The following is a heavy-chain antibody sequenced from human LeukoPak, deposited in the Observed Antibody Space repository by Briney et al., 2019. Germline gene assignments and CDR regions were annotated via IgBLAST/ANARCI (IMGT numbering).Heavy chain of an antibody. Sequence: GGSLRPSCAASGFTFSSYGIHWVRQTPGKGLEWVAFIRSDGNKQNYADSVKGRFTISRDNSKNTVYLRMDSLRTEDTAVYYCAKDDPFFDYWGQGILVTVSS. J-gene: IGHJ4*02. CDR2: IRSDGNKQ. CDR3: AKDDPFFDY. CDR1: GFTFSSYG. V-gene: IGHV3-30*02.